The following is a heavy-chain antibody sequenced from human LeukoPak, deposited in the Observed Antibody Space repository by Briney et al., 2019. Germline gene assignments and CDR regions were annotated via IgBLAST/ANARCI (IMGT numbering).Heavy chain of an antibody. J-gene: IGHJ6*02. CDR3: ARSSTGTNPYYYYGMDV. V-gene: IGHV1-2*02. CDR2: INPNRGDT. CDR1: GYTFTGHY. D-gene: IGHD4-17*01. Sequence: GASVKVSCKASGYTFTGHYMHWVRQAPGQGLEWMGWINPNRGDTNYAQKFQDSVAMTRDTSSSTAYMELRRLTSDDTAVYYCARSSTGTNPYYYYGMDVWGQGTTVTVSS.